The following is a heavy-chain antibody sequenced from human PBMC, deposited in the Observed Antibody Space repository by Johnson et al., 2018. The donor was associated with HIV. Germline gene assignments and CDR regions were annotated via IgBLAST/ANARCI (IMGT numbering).Heavy chain of an antibody. Sequence: VQLVESGGGVVQPWGSLRLSCAASGFTFDDYAMHWVRQAPGKGLEWVSVIYSGDTTYYADSVEGRFTISRDNSRNTLYLQMNSLRAEDTAVYYCAKVCSIFGVGWGSDAFDIWGQGTMVTVSS. D-gene: IGHD3-3*01. J-gene: IGHJ3*02. CDR1: GFTFDDYA. CDR3: AKVCSIFGVGWGSDAFDI. V-gene: IGHV3-23*03. CDR2: IYSGDTT.